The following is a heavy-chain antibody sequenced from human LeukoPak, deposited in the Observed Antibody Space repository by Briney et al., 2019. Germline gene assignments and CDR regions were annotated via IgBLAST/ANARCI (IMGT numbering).Heavy chain of an antibody. J-gene: IGHJ4*02. CDR2: MNPNNGDS. CDR1: ASTFTNHH. V-gene: IGHV1-8*03. Sequence: ASVKVSCKASASTFTNHHINLVRLATGQGLEWMGWMNPNNGDSGYAQKFQGRVTITRDTSISTSYMELSSLRSDDTAVDFCARPSSFTATCYDYWGQGTLVTVSS. CDR3: ARPSSFTATCYDY. D-gene: IGHD2-2*01.